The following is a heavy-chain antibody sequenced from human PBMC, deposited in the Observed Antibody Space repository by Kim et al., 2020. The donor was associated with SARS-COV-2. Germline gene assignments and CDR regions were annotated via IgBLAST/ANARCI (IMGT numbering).Heavy chain of an antibody. J-gene: IGHJ4*02. V-gene: IGHV4-59*01. CDR2: SGST. Sequence: SGSTNYNPSLKCRVTISADTSKNQFSRRLSSVTAADTAVYYRARLSVALDFWGQGTLVTVSS. D-gene: IGHD2-15*01. CDR3: ARLSVALDF.